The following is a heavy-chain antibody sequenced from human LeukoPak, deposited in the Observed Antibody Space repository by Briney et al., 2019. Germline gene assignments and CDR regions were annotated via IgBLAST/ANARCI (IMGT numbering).Heavy chain of an antibody. CDR2: IYHSGST. CDR3: ARSPERWLQLLIDY. J-gene: IGHJ4*02. Sequence: SETLSLTCAVSGYSISSGYYWGWIRQPPGKGLEWIGSIYHSGSTYYNPSLKSRVTLSVDTSKNQFSLTLSSMTAEDTAVYYCARSPERWLQLLIDYWGQGTLVTVSS. CDR1: GYSISSGYY. D-gene: IGHD5-24*01. V-gene: IGHV4-38-2*01.